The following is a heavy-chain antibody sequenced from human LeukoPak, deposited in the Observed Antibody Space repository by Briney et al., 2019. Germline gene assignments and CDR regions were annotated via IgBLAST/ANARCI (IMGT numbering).Heavy chain of an antibody. V-gene: IGHV4-61*02. CDR1: RGSITTGTYY. D-gene: IGHD2-15*01. Sequence: SETLSLTCTVSRGSITTGTYYWTWIRQPAGKGLEWIGRVYASGTTNYNPSLKSRVTMSVDTSKNQFSLKLTSVTATDTAVYYCARGSPRVGFDYWGQGTLVTVSS. J-gene: IGHJ4*02. CDR2: VYASGTT. CDR3: ARGSPRVGFDY.